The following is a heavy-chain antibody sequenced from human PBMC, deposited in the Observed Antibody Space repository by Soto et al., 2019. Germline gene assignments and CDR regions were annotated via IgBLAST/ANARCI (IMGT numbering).Heavy chain of an antibody. Sequence: ASVKVSCKASGYTFTSYGISWVRQAPGQGLEWMGWISAYNGNTNYAQKLQGRVTMTTDTSTSTAYMELRSLRSDDTAVYYCARDQRVIAAAGPFDYWGQGTLVTVS. CDR1: GYTFTSYG. V-gene: IGHV1-18*01. D-gene: IGHD6-13*01. CDR2: ISAYNGNT. CDR3: ARDQRVIAAAGPFDY. J-gene: IGHJ4*02.